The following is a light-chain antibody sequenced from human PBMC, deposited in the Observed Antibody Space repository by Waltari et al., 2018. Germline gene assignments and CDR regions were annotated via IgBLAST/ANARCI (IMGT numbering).Light chain of an antibody. CDR1: QCLLHSHGNKF. CDR2: LGS. Sequence: IVMTQSPLFLPVTPGAPASIPCRSSQCLLHSHGNKFLDWYLQKPGQSPQLLIFLGSNRASGVSDRFSGSGSGTDFTLKISRVESEDVGVYYCMQALQTPWTFGQGTKVEIK. V-gene: IGKV2-28*01. J-gene: IGKJ1*01. CDR3: MQALQTPWT.